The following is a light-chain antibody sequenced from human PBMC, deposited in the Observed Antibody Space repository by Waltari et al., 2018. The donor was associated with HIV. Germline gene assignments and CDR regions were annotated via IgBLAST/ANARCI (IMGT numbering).Light chain of an antibody. CDR2: EVS. CDR3: CSYAGSSTWV. CDR1: SSDVGSYNL. V-gene: IGLV2-23*02. J-gene: IGLJ3*02. Sequence: QSALTQPASVSGSPGQSITISCTGTSSDVGSYNLVSWYQQHPGKAPKLMIYEVSKRPSVVSTRFSGSKSGNTASLTISGLQAEDEADYYCCSYAGSSTWVFGGGTKLTVL.